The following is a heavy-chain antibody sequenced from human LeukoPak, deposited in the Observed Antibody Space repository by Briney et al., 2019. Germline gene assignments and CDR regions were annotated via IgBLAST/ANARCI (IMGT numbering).Heavy chain of an antibody. CDR2: IGGSGAST. Sequence: GGSLRLSCATSGFTLSTNAMSWVRQAPGKGLEWISGIGGSGASTYYADSVKGRFTISRDDSRNTLYLQMNSLRGDDTAVYYCAKDVGKWESLHFFDYWGQGTLVTVSS. J-gene: IGHJ4*02. CDR1: GFTLSTNA. CDR3: AKDVGKWESLHFFDY. V-gene: IGHV3-23*01. D-gene: IGHD1-26*01.